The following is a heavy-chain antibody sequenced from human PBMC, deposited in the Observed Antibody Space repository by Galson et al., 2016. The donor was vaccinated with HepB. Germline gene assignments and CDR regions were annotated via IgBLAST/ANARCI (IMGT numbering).Heavy chain of an antibody. CDR1: GFSLTSSGMC. V-gene: IGHV2-70*01. J-gene: IGHJ4*02. Sequence: PALVKPTQTLTLTCTLSGFSLTSSGMCVSWIRQSPGRALEWLALVDSDGNERFSTSLRTRLTISKDTSKNQVVLTMINMDPVDTATYYCARIPGYSYGDDYFDSWGQGTLVAVPS. D-gene: IGHD5-18*01. CDR3: ARIPGYSYGDDYFDS. CDR2: VDSDGNE.